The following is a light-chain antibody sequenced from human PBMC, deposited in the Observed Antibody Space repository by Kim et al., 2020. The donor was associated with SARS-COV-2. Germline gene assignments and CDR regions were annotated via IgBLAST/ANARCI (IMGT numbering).Light chain of an antibody. V-gene: IGLV6-57*03. J-gene: IGLJ2*01. CDR3: QSYNRSTVV. CDR1: SGSIDDNY. CDR2: EDD. Sequence: GKTITISCTRSSGSIDDNYVQWYQQRPGGVPIIVIYEDDQRPSGVSDRFSGSIDNSSNSASLTISGLKTEDEADNYCQSYNRSTVVFGGGTQLTVL.